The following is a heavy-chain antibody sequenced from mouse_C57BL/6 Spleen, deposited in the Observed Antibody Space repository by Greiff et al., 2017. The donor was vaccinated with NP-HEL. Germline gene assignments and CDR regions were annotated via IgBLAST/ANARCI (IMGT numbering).Heavy chain of an antibody. CDR3: ARDYYGSSWFAY. J-gene: IGHJ3*01. Sequence: EVMLVESGGGLVKPGESLKLSCAASGFTFSDYGMHWVRQAPEKGLEWVAYISSGSSTIYYADTVKGRFTISRDNAKNNLFLQMTSLRSEDTAMYYCARDYYGSSWFAYWGQGTLVTVSA. CDR2: ISSGSSTI. CDR1: GFTFSDYG. D-gene: IGHD1-1*01. V-gene: IGHV5-17*01.